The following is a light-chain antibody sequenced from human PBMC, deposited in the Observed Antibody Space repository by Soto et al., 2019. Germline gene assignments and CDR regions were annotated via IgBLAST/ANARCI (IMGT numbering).Light chain of an antibody. Sequence: QPLLTQSPSTSGTPGQRFTISCSGNSSNIGGNTVNLYQQVPGTAPKLLIYTNNQRPSGVPDRFSGSKSGTSDSLAISGLQPEDEADYYCAAWDDSLNGRYVFGAGTKVTVL. V-gene: IGLV1-44*01. CDR2: TNN. CDR1: SSNIGGNT. CDR3: AAWDDSLNGRYV. J-gene: IGLJ1*01.